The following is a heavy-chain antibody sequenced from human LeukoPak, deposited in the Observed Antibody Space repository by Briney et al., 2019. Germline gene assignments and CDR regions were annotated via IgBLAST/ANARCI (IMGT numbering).Heavy chain of an antibody. J-gene: IGHJ3*02. Sequence: SQTLSLTCTVSGGSISSSSYYWGWIRQPPGKGLDWIGSLYYAGNTFLNPTLDSRVTVTVDKSKNQFSLKLRSATAADTAVYYCARAARLRITLVRLIHAAFGMWGQGTMVTVSS. V-gene: IGHV4-39*02. CDR2: LYYAGNT. CDR1: GGSISSSSYY. D-gene: IGHD3-10*01. CDR3: ARAARLRITLVRLIHAAFGM.